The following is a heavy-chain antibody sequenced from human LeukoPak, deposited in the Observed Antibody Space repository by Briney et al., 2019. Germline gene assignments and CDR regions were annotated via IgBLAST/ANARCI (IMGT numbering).Heavy chain of an antibody. Sequence: GGSLRLSCAASGFTFSSYAMSWVRQAPGKGLEWVSAISGSGGSTYYADSEKGRFTISRDNSKNTLYLQMNSLRAEDTAVYYCAKVIRGSGSYYNVPIFDYWGQGTLVTVSS. CDR2: ISGSGGST. CDR3: AKVIRGSGSYYNVPIFDY. V-gene: IGHV3-23*01. CDR1: GFTFSSYA. J-gene: IGHJ4*02. D-gene: IGHD3-10*01.